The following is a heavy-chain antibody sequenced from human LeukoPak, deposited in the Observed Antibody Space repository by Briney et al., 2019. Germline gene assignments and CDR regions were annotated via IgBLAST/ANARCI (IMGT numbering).Heavy chain of an antibody. V-gene: IGHV3-30*02. J-gene: IGHJ6*02. Sequence: GGSLRLSCATSGFTFNRFGMHWVCQAPGKGLEWVAVIWYDGSNKYYADSVKGRFTISRGNSKNTLYLQMNSLRAEDTAVYYCAKGPLPPGYGMDVWGQGTTVTVSS. CDR2: IWYDGSNK. CDR1: GFTFNRFG. CDR3: AKGPLPPGYGMDV.